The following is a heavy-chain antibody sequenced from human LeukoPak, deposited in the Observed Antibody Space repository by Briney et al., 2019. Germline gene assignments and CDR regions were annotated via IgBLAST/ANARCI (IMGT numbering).Heavy chain of an antibody. CDR2: ISGSGDKT. CDR3: ARSYYYDSSGYQYYFDY. Sequence: GGSLRLSCAASGFTFTNHAMSWVRQALGKGLEWVSAISGSGDKTFYADSVKGRFTISRDNAKNTLYLQMNSLRAEDTAVYYCARSYYYDSSGYQYYFDYWGQGTLVTVSS. CDR1: GFTFTNHA. V-gene: IGHV3-23*01. D-gene: IGHD3-22*01. J-gene: IGHJ4*02.